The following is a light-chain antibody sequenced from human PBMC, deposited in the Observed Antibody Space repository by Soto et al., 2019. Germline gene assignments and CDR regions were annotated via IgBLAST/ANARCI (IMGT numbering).Light chain of an antibody. Sequence: QSALTQPASVSGSPGQSITISCTGTSSDIGSYNLVSWYQQYPGKAPKLMIYEDSKRPSGVSNRFSGSKSGNTASLTISGLQAEDEADYYCCSYAGINTFFVFGTGTQLTVL. CDR3: CSYAGINTFFV. J-gene: IGLJ7*01. CDR1: SSDIGSYNL. CDR2: EDS. V-gene: IGLV2-23*01.